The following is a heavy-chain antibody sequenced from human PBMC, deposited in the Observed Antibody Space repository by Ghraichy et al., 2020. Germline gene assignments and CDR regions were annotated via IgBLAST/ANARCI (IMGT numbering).Heavy chain of an antibody. CDR3: ASARDRFCSGGTCYFDVFEI. J-gene: IGHJ3*02. D-gene: IGHD2-15*01. CDR2: ISYDGFNK. CDR1: GFTFSGHS. V-gene: IGHV3-30-3*01. Sequence: GGSLRLSCAASGFTFSGHSMHWVRQAPGKGLEWVTVISYDGFNKYYADSVKGRFTISRDNSRSTLYLQMDSLRLEDTAVYYCASARDRFCSGGTCYFDVFEIWGQGTMVTVSS.